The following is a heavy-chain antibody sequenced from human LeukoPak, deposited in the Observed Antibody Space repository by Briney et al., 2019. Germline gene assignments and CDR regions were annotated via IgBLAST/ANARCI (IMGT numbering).Heavy chain of an antibody. Sequence: GGSLRLSCAASGFTFSSYGMHWVRQAPGKGLEWVAFIRYDGSNKYYAASVKGRFTISRDNSKNTLYLEMNSLRAEDMAVYYCATPERSDTSGYYYWGQGTLVTVSS. J-gene: IGHJ4*02. V-gene: IGHV3-30*02. D-gene: IGHD3-22*01. CDR2: IRYDGSNK. CDR3: ATPERSDTSGYYY. CDR1: GFTFSSYG.